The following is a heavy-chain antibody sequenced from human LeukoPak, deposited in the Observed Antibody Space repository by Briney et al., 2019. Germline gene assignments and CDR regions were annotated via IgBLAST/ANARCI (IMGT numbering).Heavy chain of an antibody. V-gene: IGHV4-59*11. CDR2: IYYSGST. J-gene: IGHJ4*02. CDR3: ARVRFSYYFDY. CDR1: GGSISSHY. D-gene: IGHD3-3*01. Sequence: SETLSVTCTVSGGSISSHYWSWIRQPPGKGLEWIGYIYYSGSTNYNPSLKSRVTISVDTSKNQFSLKLSSVTAADTAVYYCARVRFSYYFDYWGQGTLVTVSS.